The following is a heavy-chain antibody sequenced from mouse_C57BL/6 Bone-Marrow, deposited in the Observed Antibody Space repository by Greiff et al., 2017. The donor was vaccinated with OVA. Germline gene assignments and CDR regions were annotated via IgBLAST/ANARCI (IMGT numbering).Heavy chain of an antibody. CDR1: GYTFTSYW. J-gene: IGHJ4*01. CDR2: IYPGSGST. CDR3: ARRSHYYAMDY. V-gene: IGHV1-55*01. Sequence: QVHVKQPGAELVKPGASVKMSCKASGYTFTSYWITWVKQRPGQGLEWIGDIYPGSGSTNYNEKFKSKATLTVDTSSSTAYMQLSSLTSEDSAVYYCARRSHYYAMDYWGQGTSVTVSS.